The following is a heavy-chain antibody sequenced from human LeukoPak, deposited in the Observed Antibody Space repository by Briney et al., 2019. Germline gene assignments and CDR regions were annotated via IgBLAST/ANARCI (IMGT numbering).Heavy chain of an antibody. J-gene: IGHJ6*02. D-gene: IGHD3-16*01. Sequence: GGSLRLSCAASGFTFSSYRMNWVRQAPGKGLEWVANINHNGNVNYYVDSVKGRFTISRDNAKNSLYLQMSNLRAEDTAVYFCARGGGLDVWGQGATVTVSS. CDR2: INHNGNVN. CDR3: ARGGGLDV. V-gene: IGHV3-7*03. CDR1: GFTFSSYR.